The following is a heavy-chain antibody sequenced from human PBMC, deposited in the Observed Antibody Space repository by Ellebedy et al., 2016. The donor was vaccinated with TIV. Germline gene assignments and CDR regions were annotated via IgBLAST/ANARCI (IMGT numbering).Heavy chain of an antibody. D-gene: IGHD1-26*01. CDR1: GDSVSRNTAA. Sequence: SQTLSLTCAISGDSVSRNTAAWNWLRQSPSRGLEWLGKTYYKSRWYTDYSVSMKGRITINPDTSKNRFSLQLNSVTPEDTAVYYCTQGGGTYYTWGQGTLVTVSS. CDR2: TYYKSRWYT. CDR3: TQGGGTYYT. V-gene: IGHV6-1*01. J-gene: IGHJ5*02.